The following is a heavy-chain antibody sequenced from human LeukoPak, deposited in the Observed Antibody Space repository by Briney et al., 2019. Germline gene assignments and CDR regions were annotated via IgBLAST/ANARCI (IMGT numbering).Heavy chain of an antibody. D-gene: IGHD6-19*01. CDR2: ISGSGGDT. CDR1: GFIFSDNA. V-gene: IGHV3-23*01. J-gene: IGHJ5*02. CDR3: VKDGPVNGWFAESAS. Sequence: EPGGSLRLSCAASGFIFSDNAMSWVRQAPGKGLEWVSSISGSGGDTYYADSVKGRFTISRDNSNNTIYLQVNSLGAEDTAVYYCVKDGPVNGWFAESASWGQGTLVTVSS.